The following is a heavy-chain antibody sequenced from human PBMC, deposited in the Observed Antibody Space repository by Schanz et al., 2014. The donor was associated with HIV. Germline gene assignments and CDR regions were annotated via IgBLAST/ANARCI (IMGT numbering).Heavy chain of an antibody. D-gene: IGHD2-2*01. CDR2: IYYSGST. Sequence: QVQLQESGPGLVKPSQTLSLTCIVSGDSIRSGGYYWSWIRQHPGKGLEWIGHIYYSGSTYYKPSLKSRLNIYIDASKNQLSLKLSSVTAEDTAVYYCARDLVGTRGWFDPWGQGTLVTVSS. CDR3: ARDLVGTRGWFDP. J-gene: IGHJ5*02. CDR1: GDSIRSGGYY. V-gene: IGHV4-31*03.